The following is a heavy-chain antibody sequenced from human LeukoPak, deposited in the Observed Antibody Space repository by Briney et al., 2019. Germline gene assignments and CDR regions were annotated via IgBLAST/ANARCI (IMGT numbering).Heavy chain of an antibody. J-gene: IGHJ4*02. D-gene: IGHD2-2*01. CDR2: IIPIFGTA. CDR3: ASQIGYCSNTSCYDMSFDY. CDR1: GGTFSSYA. Sequence: GASVKVSCKASGGTFSSYAISWVRQAPGQGLEWMGGIIPIFGTANYARKFQGRVTITADESTSTAYMELSSLRSEDTAVYYCASQIGYCSNTSCYDMSFDYWGQGTLVTVSS. V-gene: IGHV1-69*13.